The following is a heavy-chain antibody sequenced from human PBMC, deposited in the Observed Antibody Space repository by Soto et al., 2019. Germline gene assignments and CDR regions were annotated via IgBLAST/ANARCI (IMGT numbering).Heavy chain of an antibody. J-gene: IGHJ6*03. Sequence: EVQLVESGGGLVQPGRSLRLSCAASGFTFDDYAMHWVRQAPGKGLEWVSGISWNSGSIGYADSVKGRFTISRDNAKNSLYLQMNSLRAEDTALYYCARGSVVAGYDYYYLDVWGKGTTVTVSS. V-gene: IGHV3-9*01. D-gene: IGHD2-15*01. CDR2: ISWNSGSI. CDR1: GFTFDDYA. CDR3: ARGSVVAGYDYYYLDV.